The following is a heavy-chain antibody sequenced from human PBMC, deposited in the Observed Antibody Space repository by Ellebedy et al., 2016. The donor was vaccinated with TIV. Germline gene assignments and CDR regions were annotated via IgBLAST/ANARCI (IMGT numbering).Heavy chain of an antibody. J-gene: IGHJ4*02. Sequence: AASVKVSCKASGGTFSSYAINWVRQAPGQGLEWMGGIIPIFGTTNYAQTFQDRVTIAADESTSTVYMEFSSLRSEDTAVYYCARGPTGGNFDYWGQGTLVTVSS. CDR2: IIPIFGTT. V-gene: IGHV1-69*13. CDR1: GGTFSSYA. CDR3: ARGPTGGNFDY.